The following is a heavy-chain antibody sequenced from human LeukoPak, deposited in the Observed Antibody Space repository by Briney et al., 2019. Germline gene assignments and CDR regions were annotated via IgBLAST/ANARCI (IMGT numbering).Heavy chain of an antibody. V-gene: IGHV3-43*01. CDR1: GFTFDDYT. D-gene: IGHD5-12*01. Sequence: GGSLRLSCAASGFTFDDYTMHWVRQAPGQGLEWVSLITWDGGSTYYADSVKGRFTISRDNSKNSLYLQMNSLRGEDTALYYCAKGASMGYSGYDFLDYHYMDVWGKGTTVTV. CDR3: AKGASMGYSGYDFLDYHYMDV. CDR2: ITWDGGST. J-gene: IGHJ6*03.